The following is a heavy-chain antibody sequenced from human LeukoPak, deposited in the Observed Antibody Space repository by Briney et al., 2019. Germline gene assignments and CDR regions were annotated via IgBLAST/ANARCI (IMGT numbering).Heavy chain of an antibody. CDR2: IYYSGST. Sequence: GSLRLSCAASGFTFSSYWMSWVRQPPGKGLEWIGSIYYSGSTYYNPSLKSRVTISVDTSKNQFSLKLSSVTAADTAVYYCASNIAVATVTDYWGQGTLVTVSS. D-gene: IGHD6-19*01. J-gene: IGHJ4*02. CDR1: GFTFSSYW. CDR3: ASNIAVATVTDY. V-gene: IGHV4-39*01.